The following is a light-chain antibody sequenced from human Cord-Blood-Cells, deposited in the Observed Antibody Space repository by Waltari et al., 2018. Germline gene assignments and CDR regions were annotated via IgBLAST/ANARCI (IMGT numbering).Light chain of an antibody. V-gene: IGKV2-28*01. CDR1: QSLLHSNGYNY. J-gene: IGKJ5*01. CDR2: LGS. Sequence: DIVMTQSPLSLPVTPGEPASISCRSSQSLLHSNGYNYLDWYLQKPGQSPQLLIYLGSNRASGVPGRFSGSGSGTDFTLKISRVEAEDVGVYYCMQALQTRITFGQGTRLEIK. CDR3: MQALQTRIT.